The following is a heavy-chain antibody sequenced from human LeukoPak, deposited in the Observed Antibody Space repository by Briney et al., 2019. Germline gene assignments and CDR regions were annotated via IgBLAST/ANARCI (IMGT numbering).Heavy chain of an antibody. CDR3: GRAMDV. J-gene: IGHJ6*02. V-gene: IGHV3-7*04. CDR2: IKQDGSAK. Sequence: GGSLRLSCTASGFTFSTYWMHWDRQAPGKGLEWVATIKQDGSAKYYVGSVKGRFTISRDNAKNSLYLQMNSLRAEDTAVYFCGRAMDVWGQGTTVTVSS. CDR1: GFTFSTYW.